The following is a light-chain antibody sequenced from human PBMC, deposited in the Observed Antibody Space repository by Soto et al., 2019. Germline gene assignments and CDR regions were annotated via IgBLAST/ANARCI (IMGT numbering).Light chain of an antibody. CDR2: GAS. Sequence: EIVRTQSPATLSVSPGERATLSCRASQSVSSNLAWYQQKPGQAPRLLIYGASTRATGIPARFSGSGSGTEFTLTISSLQSEDFAVYYCQQYNNWRLLTFGGGTKVEIK. V-gene: IGKV3-15*01. CDR1: QSVSSN. J-gene: IGKJ4*01. CDR3: QQYNNWRLLT.